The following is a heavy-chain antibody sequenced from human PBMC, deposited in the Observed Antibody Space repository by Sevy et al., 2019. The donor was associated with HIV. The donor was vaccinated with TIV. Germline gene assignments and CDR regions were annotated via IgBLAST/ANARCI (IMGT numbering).Heavy chain of an antibody. D-gene: IGHD3-22*01. Sequence: GGSLRLSCAASGFTFSTHVMHWVRQAPGKGLEWVAIISYDGNIEYYPDSVKGRFTISRDDSKNTLYLQMNSLRSEDTALYYCARDLGYESTGYLPLFDNWGQGTLVTVSS. V-gene: IGHV3-30-3*01. CDR2: ISYDGNIE. J-gene: IGHJ4*02. CDR1: GFTFSTHV. CDR3: ARDLGYESTGYLPLFDN.